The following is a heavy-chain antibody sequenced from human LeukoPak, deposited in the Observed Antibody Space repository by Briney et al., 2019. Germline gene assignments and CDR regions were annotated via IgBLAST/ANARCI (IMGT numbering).Heavy chain of an antibody. D-gene: IGHD2-2*01. CDR1: GFTFSNYW. CDR2: VNTDGSEK. J-gene: IGHJ4*02. Sequence: PGGSLRLSCATTGFTFSNYWMNWVRQAPGKGLEWVATVNTDGSEKHYVDSVRGRFIVSRDNAKNSLYLQITSLRGDDTALYYCARSDQGPEEWGQGTLVTVSS. V-gene: IGHV3-7*01. CDR3: ARSDQGPEE.